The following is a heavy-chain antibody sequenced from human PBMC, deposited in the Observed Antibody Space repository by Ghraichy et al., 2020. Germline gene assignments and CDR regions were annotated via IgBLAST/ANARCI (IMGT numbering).Heavy chain of an antibody. D-gene: IGHD2-2*01. CDR3: ARDRTFSSTNYYYGMDV. J-gene: IGHJ6*02. CDR2: IYYSGST. V-gene: IGHV4-31*03. CDR1: GGSISSGGYY. Sequence: SCTVSGGSISSGGYYWSWIRQHPGKGLEWIGYIYYSGSTYYNPSLKSRVTISVDTSKNQFSLKLSSVTAADTAVYYCARDRTFSSTNYYYGMDVWGQGTTVTVSS.